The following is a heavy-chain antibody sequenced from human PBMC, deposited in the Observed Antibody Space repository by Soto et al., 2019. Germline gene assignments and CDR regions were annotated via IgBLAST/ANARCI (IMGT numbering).Heavy chain of an antibody. J-gene: IGHJ4*02. V-gene: IGHV3-15*07. D-gene: IGHD1-26*01. Sequence: EVQLVESGGGLVKPGGSLRLSCAASGFTFSNGWMNWVRQAPGKGLEWVGRIKSETDGGATDYAAPVKGRFTISRDDSINTLSLQMSSLKTEDTAVYYCATDTIYHRLIGTSCSYWGQGTLVTVSS. CDR3: ATDTIYHRLIGTSCSY. CDR2: IKSETDGGAT. CDR1: GFTFSNGW.